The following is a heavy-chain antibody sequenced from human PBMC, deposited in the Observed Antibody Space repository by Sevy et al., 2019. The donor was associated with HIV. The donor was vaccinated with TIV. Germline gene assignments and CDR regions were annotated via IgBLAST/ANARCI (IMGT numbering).Heavy chain of an antibody. CDR3: ARVTIAAPIYGFDI. CDR2: ISSSSTI. V-gene: IGHV3-48*02. Sequence: GGSLRLSCAASGFTFSSYSMNWVRQAPGKGLEWVSYISSSSTIYYADSVKGRFTISRDNAKNSLYLQMNSLRDEDTAVYYCARVTIAAPIYGFDIWGQGTMVTVSS. D-gene: IGHD6-13*01. CDR1: GFTFSSYS. J-gene: IGHJ3*02.